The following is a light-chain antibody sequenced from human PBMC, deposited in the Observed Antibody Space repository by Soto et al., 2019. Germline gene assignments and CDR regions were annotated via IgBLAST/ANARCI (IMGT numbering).Light chain of an antibody. V-gene: IGKV3-15*01. CDR2: GAS. CDR1: QSVSNN. Sequence: EIVMTQSPATLSVSPGERATLSCRASQSVSNNLGWYQQKPGQAPRLLIYGASTRATDTPARFSGGGSGTEFTLTISSLQSEDFAIYYCQQYNSYLWTFGQGTKVDIK. CDR3: QQYNSYLWT. J-gene: IGKJ1*01.